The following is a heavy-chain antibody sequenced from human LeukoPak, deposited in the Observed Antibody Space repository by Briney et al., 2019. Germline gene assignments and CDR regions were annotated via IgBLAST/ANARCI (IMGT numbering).Heavy chain of an antibody. Sequence: PSETLSLTCTVSGGSISSSSYYWGWIRQPPGKGLEWIGSIYHSGSTYYNPSLKSRVTISVDTSKNQFSLKLSSVTAADTAVYYCARGAGWLRLFGYFDYWGQGTLVTVSS. CDR2: IYHSGST. D-gene: IGHD5-12*01. V-gene: IGHV4-39*07. CDR1: GGSISSSSYY. J-gene: IGHJ4*02. CDR3: ARGAGWLRLFGYFDY.